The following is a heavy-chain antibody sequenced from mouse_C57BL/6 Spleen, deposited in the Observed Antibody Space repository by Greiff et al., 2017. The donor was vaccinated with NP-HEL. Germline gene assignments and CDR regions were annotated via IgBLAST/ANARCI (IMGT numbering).Heavy chain of an antibody. J-gene: IGHJ4*01. CDR2: INPGSGGT. Sequence: VKLVESGAELVRPGTSVKVSCKASGYAFTNYLIEWVKQRPGQGLEWIGVINPGSGGTNYNEKFKGKATLTADKSSSTAYMQLSSLTSEDSAVYFCARGGGPYDYDRYAMDYWGQGTSVTVSS. V-gene: IGHV1-54*01. CDR1: GYAFTNYL. CDR3: ARGGGPYDYDRYAMDY. D-gene: IGHD2-4*01.